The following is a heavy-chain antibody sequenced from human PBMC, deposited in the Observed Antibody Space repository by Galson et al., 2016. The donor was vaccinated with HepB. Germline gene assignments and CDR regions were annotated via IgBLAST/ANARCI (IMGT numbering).Heavy chain of an antibody. CDR3: ARQAYYDSSGYYYPLGY. Sequence: SLRLSCAASGFIVSSNYMTWVRQAPGKGLEWVSIIYISGSTDYADSVKGRVTISRDNSKNKLYLQMNSLRAEGTAVYYCARQAYYDSSGYYYPLGYWGQGTLVTVSS. CDR2: IYISGST. CDR1: GFIVSSNY. V-gene: IGHV3-53*01. J-gene: IGHJ4*02. D-gene: IGHD3-22*01.